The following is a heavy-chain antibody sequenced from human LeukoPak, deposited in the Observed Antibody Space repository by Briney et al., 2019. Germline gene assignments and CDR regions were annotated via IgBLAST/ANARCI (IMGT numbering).Heavy chain of an antibody. D-gene: IGHD4/OR15-4a*01. J-gene: IGHJ5*02. CDR1: GGSISSGGYY. CDR2: IYYSGST. CDR3: ERDEYGLVT. V-gene: IGHV4-31*03. Sequence: SETLSLTCTVSGGSISSGGYYWSWIHQHPGKGLEWIGYIYYSGSTYCNPSLKSRVTISVDTSKNQFSLKLSSVTAADTAVYYCERDEYGLVTWGQGTLVTVSS.